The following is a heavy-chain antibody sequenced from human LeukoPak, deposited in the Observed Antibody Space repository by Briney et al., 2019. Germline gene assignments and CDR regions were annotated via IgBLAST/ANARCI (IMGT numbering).Heavy chain of an antibody. Sequence: PSETLSLTCTVSGGSISRSRDYWGWIRQPPGKGLEWIGSIYYSGSTYYNPSLKSRVTISGDTSKNRFSLKLSSVTAADTAVYYCARELWHSISEGVDYWGQGTLVTVSS. D-gene: IGHD6-6*01. CDR3: ARELWHSISEGVDY. V-gene: IGHV4-39*07. CDR1: GGSISRSRDY. J-gene: IGHJ4*02. CDR2: IYYSGST.